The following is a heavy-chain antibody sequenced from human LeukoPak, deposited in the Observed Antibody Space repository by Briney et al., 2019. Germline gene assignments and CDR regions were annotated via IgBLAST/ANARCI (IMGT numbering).Heavy chain of an antibody. V-gene: IGHV4-61*02. CDR2: IYTSGST. D-gene: IGHD5-18*01. CDR1: GGSISSGSYY. CDR3: ASRRVVDTTTFDY. Sequence: SETLSLTCTVSGGSISSGSYYWSWIRQPAGKGLEWIGRIYTSGSTNYNPSLKSRVTISVDTSKNQFSLKLSSVTAADTAVYYCASRRVVDTTTFDYWGQGTLVTVSS. J-gene: IGHJ4*02.